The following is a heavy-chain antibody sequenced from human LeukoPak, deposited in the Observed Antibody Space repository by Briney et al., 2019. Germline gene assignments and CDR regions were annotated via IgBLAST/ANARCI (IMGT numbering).Heavy chain of an antibody. V-gene: IGHV3-48*03. D-gene: IGHD6-19*01. J-gene: IGHJ4*02. Sequence: PGGSLRLSCAAPGFTFSSYEMNWVRQAPGKGLERVSYISSSGTTIYYADSVKGRVTVFRDNAKNSLYLQMNSLRAEDTAVYYCARGGGSGWYRPAVLEFWGQGTLVTVSS. CDR1: GFTFSSYE. CDR2: ISSSGTTI. CDR3: ARGGGSGWYRPAVLEF.